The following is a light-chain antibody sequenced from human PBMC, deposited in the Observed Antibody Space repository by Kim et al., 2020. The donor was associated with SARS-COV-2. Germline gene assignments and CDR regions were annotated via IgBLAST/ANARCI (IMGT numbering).Light chain of an antibody. CDR3: QQSHSTPWLT. Sequence: DIQMTQSPSSLAASVGDRVTIACRASQSIGTRLNWYQQRPGKAPKLLIYAASSLQSGVPSRFSGSGSGTDFTLTISSLQPEDFATYYCQQSHSTPWLTFGGGTKVDIK. J-gene: IGKJ4*01. CDR2: AAS. CDR1: QSIGTR. V-gene: IGKV1-39*01.